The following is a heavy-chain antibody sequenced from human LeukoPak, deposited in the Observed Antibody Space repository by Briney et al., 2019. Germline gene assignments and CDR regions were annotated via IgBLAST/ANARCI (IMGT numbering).Heavy chain of an antibody. D-gene: IGHD3-10*01. CDR1: GGSLSRGDYY. V-gene: IGHV4-30-4*01. J-gene: IGHJ4*02. Sequence: PSQTLSLTCTVSGGSLSRGDYYWSWIRQPPGKGLEWIGYIYYSGSTYYNPSLKSRVTISVDTSKNQFSLKLSSVTAADTAVYYCARETEILYGSGPFDYWGQGTLVTVSS. CDR2: IYYSGST. CDR3: ARETEILYGSGPFDY.